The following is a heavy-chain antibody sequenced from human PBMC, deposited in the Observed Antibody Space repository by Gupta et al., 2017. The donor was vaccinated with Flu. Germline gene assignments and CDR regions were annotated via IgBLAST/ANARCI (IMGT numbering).Heavy chain of an antibody. Sequence: EVQLVESGGGLVQPGGSVRLSCAASGFTFSNYWMYWFRQVPGKGLLWVLRVSPDGSDTGHADSVRGRFTISRDNAKNTLYLQMNSLRVDDSAMYYCVAYNWKNPLVWGQGTVVTVSS. CDR2: VSPDGSDT. D-gene: IGHD1-20*01. V-gene: IGHV3-74*01. CDR3: VAYNWKNPLV. J-gene: IGHJ3*01. CDR1: GFTFSNYW.